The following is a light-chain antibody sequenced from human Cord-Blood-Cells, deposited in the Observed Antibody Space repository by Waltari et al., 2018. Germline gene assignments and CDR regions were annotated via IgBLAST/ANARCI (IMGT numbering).Light chain of an antibody. V-gene: IGLV2-14*01. Sequence: LTPPASLSWSPGQSVPLPRPGTTRGVWCFNLFHLYQQHPGKAPKLMIYDFSNRPSGVSNRFSGSKSGNTASLTISGLQAEDEADYYCSSYTSSSTLFVFGTGTKVTVL. J-gene: IGLJ1*01. CDR2: DFS. CDR1: TRGVWCFNL. CDR3: SSYTSSSTLFV.